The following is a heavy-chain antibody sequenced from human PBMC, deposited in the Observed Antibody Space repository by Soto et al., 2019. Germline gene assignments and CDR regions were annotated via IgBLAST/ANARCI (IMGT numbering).Heavy chain of an antibody. CDR3: ARPRDVYSTSGAFDI. CDR2: IYYSGIT. Sequence: SETLSLTCTVSGDSIRNSYYWNWIRQPPGKGLDWIGYIYYSGITYYNPSLKSRVTMSVDPSKNQFSLTLTSVTATDTAVYYFARPRDVYSTSGAFDIWGQGTMVTVSS. V-gene: IGHV4-59*12. D-gene: IGHD2-2*01. CDR1: GDSIRNSYY. J-gene: IGHJ3*02.